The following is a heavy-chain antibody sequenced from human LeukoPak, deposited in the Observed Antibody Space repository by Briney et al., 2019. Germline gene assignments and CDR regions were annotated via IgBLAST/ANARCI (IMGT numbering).Heavy chain of an antibody. CDR3: ARLPHYYDSSGYYPDAFDI. Sequence: SETLSLTCTVSGGSISSYYWSWIRQPPGKGPEWIGYIYYSGSTNYNPSLKSRVTISVDTSKNQFSLKLSSVTAADTAVYYCARLPHYYDSSGYYPDAFDIWGQGTMVTVSS. J-gene: IGHJ3*02. V-gene: IGHV4-59*08. D-gene: IGHD3-22*01. CDR1: GGSISSYY. CDR2: IYYSGST.